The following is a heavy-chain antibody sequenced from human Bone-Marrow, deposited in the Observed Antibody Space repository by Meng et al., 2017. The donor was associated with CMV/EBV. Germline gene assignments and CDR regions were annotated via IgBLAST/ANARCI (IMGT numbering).Heavy chain of an antibody. D-gene: IGHD6-6*01. CDR2: IYSGGST. CDR3: ASSYSSSSTSYFDY. Sequence: GGSLRLSCAASGFTVSSNYMSWVRQAPGKGLEWVSVIYSGGSTYYADSVKGRFTISRDNSKNTLYLQMNSLRAEDTAVYYCASSYSSSSTSYFDYWGQGTLVTVSS. V-gene: IGHV3-66*02. J-gene: IGHJ4*02. CDR1: GFTVSSNY.